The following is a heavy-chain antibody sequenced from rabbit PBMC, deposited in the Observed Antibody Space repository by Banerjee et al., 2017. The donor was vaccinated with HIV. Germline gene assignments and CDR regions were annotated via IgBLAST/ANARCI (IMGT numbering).Heavy chain of an antibody. CDR1: GFSFSSSYW. Sequence: QEQLEESGGDLVKPEGSLTLTCTASGFSFSSSYWICWVRQAPGKGLECIACIYAGSSGNTYYANWAKGRFTISKTSWTTVTLQMTSLTAADTATYFCARDLSGVIGWNLNLWGPGTLVTVS. CDR2: IYAGSSGNT. CDR3: ARDLSGVIGWNLNL. V-gene: IGHV1S45*01. D-gene: IGHD1-1*01. J-gene: IGHJ4*01.